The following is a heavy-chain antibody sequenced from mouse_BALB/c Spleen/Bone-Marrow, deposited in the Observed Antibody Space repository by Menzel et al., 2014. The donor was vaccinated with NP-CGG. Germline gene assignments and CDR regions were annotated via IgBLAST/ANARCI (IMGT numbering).Heavy chain of an antibody. J-gene: IGHJ2*01. CDR3: ARSQFYGNYFDP. D-gene: IGHD2-1*01. Sequence: EVKLMESGGGLVQPGGSRKLSCAASGFTFSSFGMHWVRRAPEKGLEWVAFISSGSSIIYYADTVKGRFTISRDNPKNTLFLQMTSLRSEDTAMYYCARSQFYGNYFDPWGQGTTLTVSS. V-gene: IGHV5-17*02. CDR1: GFTFSSFG. CDR2: ISSGSSII.